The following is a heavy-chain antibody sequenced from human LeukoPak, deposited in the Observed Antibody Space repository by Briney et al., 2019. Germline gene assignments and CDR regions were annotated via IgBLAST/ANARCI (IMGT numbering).Heavy chain of an antibody. CDR2: ISSSSSTI. Sequence: PGGSLRLSCAASGFTFSSYSMNWVRQAPGKGLEWVSYISSSSSTIYYADSVKGRFTISRDNAKNTLYLQMNSLRNEDTAVYFCARDKARGSLLGPRTAAPGTFDYWGQGTLVTVSS. V-gene: IGHV3-48*02. CDR1: GFTFSSYS. D-gene: IGHD6-13*01. CDR3: ARDKARGSLLGPRTAAPGTFDY. J-gene: IGHJ4*02.